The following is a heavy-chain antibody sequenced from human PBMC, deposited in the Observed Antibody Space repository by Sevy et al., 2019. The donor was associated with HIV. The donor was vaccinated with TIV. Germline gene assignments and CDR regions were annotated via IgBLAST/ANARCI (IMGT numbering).Heavy chain of an antibody. J-gene: IGHJ4*02. V-gene: IGHV1-69*13. CDR3: ARGPSSGWYLDY. CDR1: GGTFSSYA. Sequence: ASMKVSCKASGGTFSSYAISWVRQAPGQGLEWMGGIIPIFGTANYAQKFQGRVTITADESTSTAYMELSSLRSEDTAVYYCARGPSSGWYLDYWGQGTLVTVSS. D-gene: IGHD6-19*01. CDR2: IIPIFGTA.